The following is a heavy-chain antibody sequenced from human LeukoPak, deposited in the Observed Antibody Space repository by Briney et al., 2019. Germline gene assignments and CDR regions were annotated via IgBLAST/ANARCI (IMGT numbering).Heavy chain of an antibody. J-gene: IGHJ4*02. V-gene: IGHV4-38-2*01. Sequence: KPSETLSLTCAVSSYSISSGYYWGWIRQPPGKGLEWIGSIYHSGSTYYNPSLKSRVTISVDTSKIQFSLKLSSVTAADTAVYYCARFCCSSTTSDYWGQGTLVTVSS. CDR2: IYHSGST. CDR1: SYSISSGYY. D-gene: IGHD2-2*01. CDR3: ARFCCSSTTSDY.